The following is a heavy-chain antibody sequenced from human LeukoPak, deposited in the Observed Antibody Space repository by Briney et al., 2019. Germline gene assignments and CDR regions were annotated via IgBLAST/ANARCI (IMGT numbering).Heavy chain of an antibody. CDR3: AKWAGSGEHTRSYFGPFDF. CDR2: ISGDGGGT. D-gene: IGHD1-26*01. V-gene: IGHV3-23*01. CDR1: GFTFSNWA. Sequence: GGSLRLSCAASGFTFSNWAITWVRQAPGMGLEWVSSISGDGGGTYYTDSVKGRFTVSRDNSKNTLYLEINSLRVEDTAVYYRAKWAGSGEHTRSYFGPFDFWGQGTLVTVSS. J-gene: IGHJ4*02.